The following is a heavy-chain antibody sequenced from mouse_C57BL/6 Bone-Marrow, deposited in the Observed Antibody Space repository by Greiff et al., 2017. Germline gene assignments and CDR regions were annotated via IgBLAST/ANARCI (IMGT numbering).Heavy chain of an antibody. CDR3: ARLRLDY. Sequence: VQLQQSGAELVKPGASVTISCKASGYAFSSYWMNWVQQRPGKGLEWIGQIYPGDGDTNYNVKFKGKTTLTADKSSSSAYMQLSSLTSKDSAVYVCARLRLDYWYRGKALT. CDR2: IYPGDGDT. CDR1: GYAFSSYW. V-gene: IGHV1-80*01. D-gene: IGHD1-2*01. J-gene: IGHJ2*01.